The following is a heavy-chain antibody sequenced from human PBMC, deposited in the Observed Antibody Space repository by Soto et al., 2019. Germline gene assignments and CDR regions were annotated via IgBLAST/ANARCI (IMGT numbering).Heavy chain of an antibody. CDR1: GGTFSSYT. D-gene: IGHD3-9*01. CDR3: ARCLAHYDILTGYWADYYYGMDV. V-gene: IGHV1-69*02. CDR2: IIPILGIA. Sequence: QVQLVQSGAEVKKPGSSVKVSCKASGGTFSSYTISWVRQAPGQGLEWMGRIIPILGIANYAQKFQGRVTITADKSTSTAYMELSSLRSEDTAVYYCARCLAHYDILTGYWADYYYGMDVWGQGTTVTVSS. J-gene: IGHJ6*02.